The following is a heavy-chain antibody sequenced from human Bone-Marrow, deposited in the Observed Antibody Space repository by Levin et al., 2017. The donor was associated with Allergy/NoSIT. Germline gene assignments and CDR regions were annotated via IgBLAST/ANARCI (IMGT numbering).Heavy chain of an antibody. CDR1: EFTFSDYW. J-gene: IGHJ4*02. CDR3: ARGYWYCSGGSCHSVDY. V-gene: IGHV3-74*01. D-gene: IGHD2-15*01. Sequence: GASVKVSCAASEFTFSDYWMHWVRQAPGKGLVWVSHINNDGSRTNYADSVKGRFTISRDNAKNTLYLQMNSLRAEDTAVYYCARGYWYCSGGSCHSVDYWGQGTLVTVSS. CDR2: INNDGSRT.